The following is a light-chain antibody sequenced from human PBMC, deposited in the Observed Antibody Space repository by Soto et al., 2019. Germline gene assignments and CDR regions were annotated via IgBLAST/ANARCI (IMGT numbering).Light chain of an antibody. J-gene: IGLJ2*01. Sequence: QSALTQPRSVSGSPGQSVTISCTGTSSDLGGYNYVSWYQQHPGKAPKLMIYDVSKRPSGVPDRFSGSKSGNTASLTISGLQAEDEADYYCCSYAGSSMVFGGGTKLTVL. CDR2: DVS. CDR3: CSYAGSSMV. CDR1: SSDLGGYNY. V-gene: IGLV2-11*01.